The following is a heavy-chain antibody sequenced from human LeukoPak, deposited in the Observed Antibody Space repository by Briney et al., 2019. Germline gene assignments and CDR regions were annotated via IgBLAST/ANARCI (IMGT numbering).Heavy chain of an antibody. CDR3: ARRYCSSASCPSHFDY. CDR2: LYSGGST. V-gene: IGHV3-66*01. J-gene: IGHJ4*02. CDR1: GFTVSSSY. Sequence: GGSLRLSCAASGFTVSSSYMSWVRQAPGKGLGWVSVLYSGGSTYYADSVKGRFTISRDNSMNTLYLQMNSLRAEDTAVYYCARRYCSSASCPSHFDYWGQGTLVTVSS. D-gene: IGHD2-2*01.